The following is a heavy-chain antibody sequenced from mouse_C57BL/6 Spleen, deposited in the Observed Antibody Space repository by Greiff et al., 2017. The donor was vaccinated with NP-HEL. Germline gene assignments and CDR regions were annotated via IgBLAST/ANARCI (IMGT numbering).Heavy chain of an antibody. J-gene: IGHJ2*01. CDR2: IRNKANGYTT. Sequence: EVQVVESGGGLVQPGGSLSLSCAASGFTFTDYYMSWVRQPPGKALEWLGFIRNKANGYTTEYSASVKGRFTISRDNSQSILYLQMNALGAEDSDTYYCARYISDGVGNYYLDYWGQGTTLTVSS. CDR1: GFTFTDYY. CDR3: ARYISDGVGNYYLDY. V-gene: IGHV7-3*01. D-gene: IGHD2-3*01.